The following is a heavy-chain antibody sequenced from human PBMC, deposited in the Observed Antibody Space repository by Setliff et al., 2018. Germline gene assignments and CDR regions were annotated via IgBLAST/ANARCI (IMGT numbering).Heavy chain of an antibody. D-gene: IGHD3-10*01. Sequence: SETLSLTCTVSNGSVSTTSHYWGWVRQPPGKGLEWIGSVYYSGYTYYSPSLESRVAISVDTSKNQFSLKVNSVAAADTAVYYCARVDFTMLQGVLGHWGQGTLVTVSS. CDR3: ARVDFTMLQGVLGH. CDR1: NGSVSTTSHY. V-gene: IGHV4-39*07. CDR2: VYYSGYT. J-gene: IGHJ1*01.